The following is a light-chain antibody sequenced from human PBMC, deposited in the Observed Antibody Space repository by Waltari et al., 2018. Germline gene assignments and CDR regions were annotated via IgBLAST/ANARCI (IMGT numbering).Light chain of an antibody. CDR2: EVS. CDR3: SSYTTSSAPGV. J-gene: IGLJ1*01. V-gene: IGLV2-14*01. Sequence: QSALTQPASVSGSPGQSITISCSGTDSDVGAYDFVSWYQQHPGKAPHLLIYEVSNRPSGISNRFSASKSGNTASLTISGLQAEDEADYYCSSYTTSSAPGVFG. CDR1: DSDVGAYDF.